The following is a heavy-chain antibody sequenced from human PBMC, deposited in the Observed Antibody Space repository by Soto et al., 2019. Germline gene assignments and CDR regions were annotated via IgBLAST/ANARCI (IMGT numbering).Heavy chain of an antibody. Sequence: WESLRITCRGAGDNFASYWIAWVRQMPGKGLELMGIIYPSDSDTRYRPSFQGQVTISADKSISSAYLQWSSLRASDTAMYYCARGGVSTRTFDYWGQGTPVTVS. CDR3: ARGGVSTRTFDY. CDR1: GDNFASYW. CDR2: IYPSDSDT. D-gene: IGHD3-3*01. V-gene: IGHV5-51*01. J-gene: IGHJ4*02.